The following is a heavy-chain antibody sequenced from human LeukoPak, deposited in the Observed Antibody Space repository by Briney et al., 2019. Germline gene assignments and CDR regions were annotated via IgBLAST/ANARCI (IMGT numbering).Heavy chain of an antibody. Sequence: GGSLRLSCAVSGFTLNASAIYWVRQASGKGLEWVGRIRSKDHAYATSYAASLKGRFTISRNESKNMAYLQMNSLKIEDTAVYYCTSPIFSSIPSRPVDYWGQGTLVTVSS. J-gene: IGHJ4*02. CDR2: IRSKDHAYAT. CDR1: GFTLNASA. D-gene: IGHD3-3*01. V-gene: IGHV3-73*01. CDR3: TSPIFSSIPSRPVDY.